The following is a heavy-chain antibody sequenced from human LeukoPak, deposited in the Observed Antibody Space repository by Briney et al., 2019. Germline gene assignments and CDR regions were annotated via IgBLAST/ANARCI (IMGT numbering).Heavy chain of an antibody. CDR1: GGTINDYA. CDR2: IIPLFGTV. J-gene: IGHJ6*03. D-gene: IGHD1-1*01. CDR3: ATPPPGYSFSNHYYYMDA. V-gene: IGHV1-69*06. Sequence: SVKVSCKPSGGTINDYAVYWVRQAPGQGLEWMARIIPLFGTVNYAQNFQDRLTLSADKSTNTAHMELSSLRFDDTAICYCATPPPGYSFSNHYYYMDAWGRGTTVTVSS.